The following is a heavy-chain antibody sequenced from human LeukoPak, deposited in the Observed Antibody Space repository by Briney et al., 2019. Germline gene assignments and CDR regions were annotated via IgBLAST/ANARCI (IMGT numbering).Heavy chain of an antibody. Sequence: GGSLRLSCAASGFTFSSYSMNWVRQAPGKGLEWVSSISSSSSYIYYADSVKGRFTISRDSAKNSLYLQMNSLRAEDTAVYYCARARTDSSGYYRWGNYFDYWGQGTLVTVSS. CDR3: ARARTDSSGYYRWGNYFDY. D-gene: IGHD3-22*01. CDR2: ISSSSSYI. J-gene: IGHJ4*02. V-gene: IGHV3-21*01. CDR1: GFTFSSYS.